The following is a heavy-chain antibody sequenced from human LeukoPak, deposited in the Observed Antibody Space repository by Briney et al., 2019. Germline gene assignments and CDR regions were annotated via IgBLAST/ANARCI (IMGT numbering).Heavy chain of an antibody. D-gene: IGHD4-23*01. CDR1: GFNFNYFA. Sequence: PGGSLRLSCSASGFNFNYFAMSWIRQAPGKRLEGVSTIGDSGSGGSYADSVRGRFTISRDISKNIVYLQMHSLRVDDSAVYYCSRIKYGGNSGYHFDYWGQGTLVTVSS. CDR2: IGDSGSGG. CDR3: SRIKYGGNSGYHFDY. J-gene: IGHJ4*02. V-gene: IGHV3-23*01.